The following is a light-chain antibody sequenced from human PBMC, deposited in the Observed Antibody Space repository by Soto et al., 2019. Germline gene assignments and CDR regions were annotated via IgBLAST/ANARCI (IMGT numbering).Light chain of an antibody. CDR2: GNN. V-gene: IGLV1-40*01. CDR3: QSYDSRLRGSGVV. CDR1: SSDIGAGYD. J-gene: IGLJ2*01. Sequence: QSVLTQPPSVSGAPGQRVTISCTGSSSDIGAGYDVHWYQQLPGTAPKLLIYGNNNRPSGVPDRFSGSKSDTSASLAITGLRAEDEADYYCQSYDSRLRGSGVVFGGGTKLTVL.